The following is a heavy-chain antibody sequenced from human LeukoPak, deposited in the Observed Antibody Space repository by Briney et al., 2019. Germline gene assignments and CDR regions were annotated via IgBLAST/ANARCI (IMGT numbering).Heavy chain of an antibody. CDR1: GFTFSSYG. CDR2: IWYDGSNK. Sequence: GALRLSCAASGFTFSSYGVDWVRQASGKGLEWVAVIWYDGSNKYYADSVKGRFIISRDNPKNTAYLLMNSLRSEDTAVYYCARLGSSWSFDYWGQGALVTVSS. V-gene: IGHV3-33*01. D-gene: IGHD6-13*01. J-gene: IGHJ4*02. CDR3: ARLGSSWSFDY.